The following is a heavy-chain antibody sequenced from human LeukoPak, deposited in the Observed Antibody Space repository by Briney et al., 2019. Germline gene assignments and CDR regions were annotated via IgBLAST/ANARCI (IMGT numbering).Heavy chain of an antibody. D-gene: IGHD4-17*01. CDR2: INHSGST. V-gene: IGHV4-34*01. J-gene: IGHJ4*02. CDR1: GGSFSGYY. CDR3: ARDGKYGDYSYY. Sequence: PSETLSLTCAVYGGSFSGYYWSWIRQPPGKGLEWIGEINHSGSTNYNPSLKSRVTISVDTSKNQFSLRLSSVTAADTAVYYCARDGKYGDYSYYWGQGTLVTVSS.